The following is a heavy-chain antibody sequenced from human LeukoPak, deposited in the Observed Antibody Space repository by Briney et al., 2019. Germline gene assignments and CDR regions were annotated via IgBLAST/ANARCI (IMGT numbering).Heavy chain of an antibody. CDR2: IYHSGST. CDR3: ARGGWSRESGSLNWFDP. D-gene: IGHD1-26*01. V-gene: IGHV4-30-2*01. Sequence: PSETLSLTCTVSGGSISSGGYYWSWIRQPPGKGLEWIGYIYHSGSTYYNPSLKSRVTISVDRSKNQFSLKLSSVTAADTAVYYCARGGWSRESGSLNWFDPWGQGTLVTVSS. J-gene: IGHJ5*02. CDR1: GGSISSGGYY.